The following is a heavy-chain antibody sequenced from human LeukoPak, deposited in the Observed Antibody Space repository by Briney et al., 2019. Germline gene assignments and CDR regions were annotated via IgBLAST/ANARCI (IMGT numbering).Heavy chain of an antibody. Sequence: ASVKVSCKVSGYTLTELSMHWVRHAPGKGLEWMGGFDPEDGETIYAQKFQGRVTMTEDTSTDTAYMGLSSLRSEDTAVYYCATSGSAAIADYYYYMDVWGKGTTVTVSS. CDR1: GYTLTELS. V-gene: IGHV1-24*01. CDR2: FDPEDGET. D-gene: IGHD2-2*01. J-gene: IGHJ6*03. CDR3: ATSGSAAIADYYYYMDV.